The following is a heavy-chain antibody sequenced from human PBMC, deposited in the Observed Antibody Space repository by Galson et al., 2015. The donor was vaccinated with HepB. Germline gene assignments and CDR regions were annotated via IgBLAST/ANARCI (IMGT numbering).Heavy chain of an antibody. J-gene: IGHJ4*02. V-gene: IGHV3-53*01. CDR2: IYSGGNT. Sequence: SLRLSCAVSGFTVSNNYMSWVRQAPGKGLEWVSIIYSGGNTYHADSVKGRFTISRDNAKNSLYLQMNSLRAEDTAVYYCARAGNSGSYSDYWGQGTLVTVSS. CDR3: ARAGNSGSYSDY. D-gene: IGHD1-26*01. CDR1: GFTVSNNY.